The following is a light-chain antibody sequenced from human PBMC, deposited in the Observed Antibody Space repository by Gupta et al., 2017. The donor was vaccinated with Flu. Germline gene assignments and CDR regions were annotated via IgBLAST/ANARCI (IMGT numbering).Light chain of an antibody. J-gene: IGLJ3*02. CDR2: ENN. Sequence: QSVLTQPPSVSAAPGQKVTISYSGSSSNIGNNYVSWYQQLPGTAPKLLIYENNKRPSGMPDRFSGSKSGTSATLGITGLQTGDDADYYCGTWDSSLSAGVFGGGTKLTVL. V-gene: IGLV1-51*02. CDR1: SSNIGNNY. CDR3: GTWDSSLSAGV.